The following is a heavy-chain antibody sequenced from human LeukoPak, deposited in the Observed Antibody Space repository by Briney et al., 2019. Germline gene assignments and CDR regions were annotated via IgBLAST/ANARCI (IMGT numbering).Heavy chain of an antibody. CDR3: ATDSPETAAFDY. V-gene: IGHV3-23*01. J-gene: IGHJ4*02. CDR1: PFTFSSSA. Sequence: GGSLRLSCAASPFTFSSSAMSWVRQAPGKGLEWVSAISAGGGSTFYADSVKGRFTISRDNAKNSLYLQMDSLRAEDTAVYYCATDSPETAAFDYWGQGTLVTVSS. CDR2: ISAGGGST. D-gene: IGHD1-1*01.